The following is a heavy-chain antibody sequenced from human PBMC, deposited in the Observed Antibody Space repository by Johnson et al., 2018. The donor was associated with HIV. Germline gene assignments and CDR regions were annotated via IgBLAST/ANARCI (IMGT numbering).Heavy chain of an antibody. CDR3: AKDMAYSSGWSDAFDI. CDR1: GFTFSSYA. V-gene: IGHV3-23*04. Sequence: VQLVESGGGLVQPGGSLRLSCAASGFTFSSYAMSWVRQAPGKGLEWVSTISGGGGSSYYADSVKGRFTISKDNSKNTLYLQMNSLRAEDTAIYYCAKDMAYSSGWSDAFDIWGQGTMVTVSS. J-gene: IGHJ3*02. CDR2: ISGGGGSS. D-gene: IGHD6-19*01.